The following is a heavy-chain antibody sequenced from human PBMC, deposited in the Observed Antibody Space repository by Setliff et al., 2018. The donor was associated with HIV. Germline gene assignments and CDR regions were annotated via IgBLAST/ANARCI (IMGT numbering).Heavy chain of an antibody. V-gene: IGHV1-69*10. CDR1: GGTFTRNC. CDR3: ARRGDSYYYMDV. CDR2: IIPFLRVI. J-gene: IGHJ6*03. D-gene: IGHD7-27*01. Sequence: SVKVSCKVSGGTFTRNCISWVRQAPGQGLEWMGGIIPFLRVINYAQKFQGRVTISTDESMGTAYMELSSLRYDDTAVYYCARRGDSYYYMDVWGKGTTVTVSS.